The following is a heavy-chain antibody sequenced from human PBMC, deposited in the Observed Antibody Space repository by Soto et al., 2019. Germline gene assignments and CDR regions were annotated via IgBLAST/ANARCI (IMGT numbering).Heavy chain of an antibody. CDR1: GFTFSTFG. D-gene: IGHD1-26*01. CDR3: ARDVGRYYFNH. V-gene: IGHV3-33*01. J-gene: IGHJ4*02. Sequence: QVQLVESGGGVVQPGRSLRLSCAASGFTFSTFGMHWVRQAPGKGLEWVAVLWSDGSNKYYADSVKGRFTVSRDNSKNTLYLQMDSLTAEDSAVYYCARDVGRYYFNHWGQGTLVTVSS. CDR2: LWSDGSNK.